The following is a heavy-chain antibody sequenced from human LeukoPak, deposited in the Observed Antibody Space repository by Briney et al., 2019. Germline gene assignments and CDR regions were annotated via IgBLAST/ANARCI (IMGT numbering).Heavy chain of an antibody. CDR2: IYATGTT. V-gene: IGHV4-4*07. CDR3: ARDKAVDSDISGYYYNRGLDC. J-gene: IGHJ4*02. Sequence: SETLSLTCSVSGGSMDNSYWNWLRQPAGKGLEWIGRIYATGTTDYNPSLRSRVTMSLDTSVNQFSLRLSSVTAADTAVYFCARDKAVDSDISGYYYNRGLDCWGQGTLVTVSS. D-gene: IGHD3-22*01. CDR1: GGSMDNSY.